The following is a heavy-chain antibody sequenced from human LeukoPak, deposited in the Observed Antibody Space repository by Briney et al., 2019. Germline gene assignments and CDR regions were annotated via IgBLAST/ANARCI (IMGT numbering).Heavy chain of an antibody. D-gene: IGHD6-13*01. J-gene: IGHJ4*02. V-gene: IGHV3-33*01. CDR2: IWYDGSNK. Sequence: PGGSLRLSWAASGVTFSGDGMHWGRQAPGKGLEWVAVIWYDGSNKYYADSVKGRFTISRDNSKNTLYLQMNSLRAEDTAVYYCARDRSRAVSSSWYYFDYWGQGTLVTVSS. CDR3: ARDRSRAVSSSWYYFDY. CDR1: GVTFSGDG.